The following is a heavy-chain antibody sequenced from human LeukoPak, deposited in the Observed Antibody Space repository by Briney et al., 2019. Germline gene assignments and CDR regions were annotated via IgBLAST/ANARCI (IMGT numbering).Heavy chain of an antibody. CDR2: ISSNGGGT. J-gene: IGHJ4*02. CDR3: ASHIAASFDY. CDR1: GFTFSSYA. Sequence: GGSLRLSCAASGFTFSSYAMHWVRQAPGKGLEYVSAISSNGGGTYYANSVKGRFTISRDNSKNTLYLQMNSLRAEDTAVYYCASHIAASFDYWGQGTLVTVSS. V-gene: IGHV3-64*01. D-gene: IGHD6-13*01.